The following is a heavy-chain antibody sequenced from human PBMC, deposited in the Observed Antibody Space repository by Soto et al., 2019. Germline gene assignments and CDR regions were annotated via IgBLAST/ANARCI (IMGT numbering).Heavy chain of an antibody. CDR1: GFTFSSYA. Sequence: GGSLRLSCAASGFTFSSYAMSWVRQAPGKGLEWVSAISGSGGSTYYADSVKGRFTISRDNSKNTLYLQMNSLRAEDTAVYYCAKKKEATPGIAVAGLLFDYWGQGTLVTVSS. D-gene: IGHD6-19*01. V-gene: IGHV3-23*01. J-gene: IGHJ4*02. CDR3: AKKKEATPGIAVAGLLFDY. CDR2: ISGSGGST.